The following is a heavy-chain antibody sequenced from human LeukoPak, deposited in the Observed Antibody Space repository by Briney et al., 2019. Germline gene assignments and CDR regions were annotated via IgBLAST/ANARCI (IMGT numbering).Heavy chain of an antibody. CDR3: ARDNDGDLDY. D-gene: IGHD4-17*01. Sequence: GGSLRLSCAASGFTFSNYWMAWVRQAPGKGPEWVANIKRDGSEKYYVDSVKGRFTISRDNAMNSLYLQMNSLRAEDTAVYHCARDNDGDLDYWGQGTLVTVSS. CDR2: IKRDGSEK. J-gene: IGHJ4*02. V-gene: IGHV3-7*01. CDR1: GFTFSNYW.